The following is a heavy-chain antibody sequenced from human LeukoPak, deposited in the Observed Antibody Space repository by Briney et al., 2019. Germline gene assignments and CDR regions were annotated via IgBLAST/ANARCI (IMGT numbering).Heavy chain of an antibody. J-gene: IGHJ6*02. CDR3: ARESRATIFGVVIRGYYYGVDV. Sequence: PSETLSLTCTVSGGSISSYYWSWIRQPAGKGLEWIGRIYTSGSTNYNPSLKSRVTMSVDTSKNQFSLKLSSVTAADTAVYYCARESRATIFGVVIRGYYYGVDVWGQGSTVTVSS. V-gene: IGHV4-4*07. D-gene: IGHD3-3*01. CDR2: IYTSGST. CDR1: GGSISSYY.